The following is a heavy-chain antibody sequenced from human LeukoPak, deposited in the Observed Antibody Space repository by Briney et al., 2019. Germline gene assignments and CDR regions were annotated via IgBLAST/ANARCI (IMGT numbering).Heavy chain of an antibody. CDR3: ARGIPLGYCSGGSCPSYDY. D-gene: IGHD2-15*01. J-gene: IGHJ4*02. Sequence: SETLSLTCTVSGGSISSGGYYWSWIRQHPGKGLEWIVYIYYSGSTYYNPSLKSRVTISVDTSKNQFSLKLSSVTAADTAVYYCARGIPLGYCSGGSCPSYDYWGQGTLVTVSS. V-gene: IGHV4-31*03. CDR2: IYYSGST. CDR1: GGSISSGGYY.